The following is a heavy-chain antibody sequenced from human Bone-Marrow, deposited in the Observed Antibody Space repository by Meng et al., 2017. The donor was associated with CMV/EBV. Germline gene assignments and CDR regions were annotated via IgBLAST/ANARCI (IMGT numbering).Heavy chain of an antibody. CDR2: INHSGST. V-gene: IGHV4-34*01. CDR1: GGSFSGYY. J-gene: IGHJ6*02. Sequence: SETLSLTCAVYGGSFSGYYWSWIRQPPGKGLEWIGEINHSGSTNYNPSLKSRVTISVDTSKNQFSLKLSSVTAADTAVYYCARRYYYYGMDVWGQGTTGTVSS. CDR3: ARRYYYYGMDV.